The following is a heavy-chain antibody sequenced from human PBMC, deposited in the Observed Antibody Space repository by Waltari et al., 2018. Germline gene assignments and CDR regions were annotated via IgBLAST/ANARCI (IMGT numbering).Heavy chain of an antibody. J-gene: IGHJ6*03. V-gene: IGHV4-38-2*01. D-gene: IGHD5-18*01. CDR1: GSSSSSGYY. CDR2: IYHRGST. Sequence: QVQLQESGPGLVKPSETLSLTCSVSGSSSSSGYYWGWIRQPPGKGLEYIASIYHRGSTYYNPSLRSRVTISVDTSKNQFSLKLSSVTAADTAVYYCAIKNSSYYYMDVWGKGTTVTVSS. CDR3: AIKNSSYYYMDV.